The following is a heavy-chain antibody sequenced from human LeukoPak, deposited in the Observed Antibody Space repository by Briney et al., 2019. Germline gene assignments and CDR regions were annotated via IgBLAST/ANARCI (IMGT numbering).Heavy chain of an antibody. CDR2: VESDGTYT. CDR3: ARAVRGGADTY. Sequence: GGSLRLTCTASXXTFXTXXXXXVXXXXXXXXXWXSRVESDGTYTNNAESVKGRFTISRDNAKNTLYLQMSSLRAEDTAVYYCARAVRGGADTYWGQGTLVAVSS. D-gene: IGHD3-10*02. V-gene: IGHV3-74*01. J-gene: IGHJ4*02. CDR1: XXTFXTXX.